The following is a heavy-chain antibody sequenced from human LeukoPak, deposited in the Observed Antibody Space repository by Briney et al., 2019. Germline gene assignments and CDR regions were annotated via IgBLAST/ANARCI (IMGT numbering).Heavy chain of an antibody. J-gene: IGHJ4*02. D-gene: IGHD5-24*01. V-gene: IGHV1-18*01. CDR3: AREWLQFFDY. CDR2: ISVYNGNT. Sequence: ASVKVSCKASGGTFSSYAISWVRQAPGQGLEWMGWISVYNGNTNYAQKLQGRVTMTTDTSTSTAYMELRSLRSDDTAVYYCAREWLQFFDYWGQGTLVTVSS. CDR1: GGTFSSYA.